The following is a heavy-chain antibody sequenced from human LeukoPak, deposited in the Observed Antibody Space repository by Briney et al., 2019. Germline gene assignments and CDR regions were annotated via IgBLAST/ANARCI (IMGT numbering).Heavy chain of an antibody. Sequence: GRSLRLSCAASGFIFSRYTINWVRQAPGKGLEWVSSIWSDSAEIHYADSVKGRFTISRDNAKDSLYLQMNSLRAEDSAVYYCARDFFHSDISRPFDYWGQGTLVTVSS. V-gene: IGHV3-21*01. D-gene: IGHD3-3*02. CDR2: IWSDSAEI. CDR3: ARDFFHSDISRPFDY. J-gene: IGHJ4*02. CDR1: GFIFSRYT.